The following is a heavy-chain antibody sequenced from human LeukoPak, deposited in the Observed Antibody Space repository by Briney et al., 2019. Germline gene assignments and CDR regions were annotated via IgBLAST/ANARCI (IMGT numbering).Heavy chain of an antibody. D-gene: IGHD3-10*01. V-gene: IGHV3-30*18. Sequence: GGSLRLSCAASGFTFSSYGMHWVRQAPGEGLEWVAVISYDGSNKYYADSVKGRFTISRDNSKNTLYLQMNSRRAEDTAVYYCAKGGSFYFGFEQDYWGQGTLVTVSS. CDR3: AKGGSFYFGFEQDY. CDR2: ISYDGSNK. CDR1: GFTFSSYG. J-gene: IGHJ4*02.